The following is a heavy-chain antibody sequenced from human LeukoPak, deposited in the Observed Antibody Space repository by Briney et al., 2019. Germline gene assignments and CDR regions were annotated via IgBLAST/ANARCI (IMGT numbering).Heavy chain of an antibody. CDR1: GYTFTSYG. CDR3: ARTTLVRGEAFDP. D-gene: IGHD3-10*01. V-gene: IGHV1-18*01. Sequence: GASVKVSCKASGYTFTSYGISWVRQAPGQGLEWMGWISTYNGNTNYAQKLQGRVTMTTDTSTSTAYMELRSLRSDDTAIYYCARTTLVRGEAFDPWGQGTLVTVSS. CDR2: ISTYNGNT. J-gene: IGHJ5*02.